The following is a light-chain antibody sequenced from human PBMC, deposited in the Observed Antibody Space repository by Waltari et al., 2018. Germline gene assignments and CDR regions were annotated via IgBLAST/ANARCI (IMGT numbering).Light chain of an antibody. CDR1: RSVNSN. CDR3: QQYNNWPLT. J-gene: IGKJ4*01. Sequence: SCRTSRSVNSNLAWYQHKPGQAPRLLMYGASTRPTGIPARFSGSESGTEFTLTITSLQPEDFAVYYCQQYNNWPLTFGGGTKVEI. V-gene: IGKV3-15*01. CDR2: GAS.